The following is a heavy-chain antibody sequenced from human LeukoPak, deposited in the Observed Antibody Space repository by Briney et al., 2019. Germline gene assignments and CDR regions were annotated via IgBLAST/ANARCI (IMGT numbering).Heavy chain of an antibody. D-gene: IGHD1-26*01. CDR2: IIPIFGTA. V-gene: IGHV1-69*13. CDR1: GGTFSSYA. J-gene: IGHJ4*02. Sequence: SVKVSCKASGGTFSSYAISWVRQAPGQGLEWMGGIIPIFGTANYAQKFQGRVTITADESTSTAYMELSSLRSEDTAMYYCARELLEYSGSYYSFFDYWGQGTLVTVSS. CDR3: ARELLEYSGSYYSFFDY.